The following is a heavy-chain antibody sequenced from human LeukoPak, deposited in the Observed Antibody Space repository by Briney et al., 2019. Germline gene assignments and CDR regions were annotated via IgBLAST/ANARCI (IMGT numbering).Heavy chain of an antibody. CDR3: AGEDYFDSSGYASWRFDI. D-gene: IGHD3-22*01. CDR2: IYYSGST. CDR1: GGSISSSSYY. J-gene: IGHJ3*02. Sequence: LETLSLTCTVSGGSISSSSYYWGWIRQPPGKGLVWIGSIYYSGSTYYNPSLKSRVTISVGTAKNQFSLKLSSVTTADTAVYYCAGEDYFDSSGYASWRFDIWGQGTMVTVSS. V-gene: IGHV4-39*07.